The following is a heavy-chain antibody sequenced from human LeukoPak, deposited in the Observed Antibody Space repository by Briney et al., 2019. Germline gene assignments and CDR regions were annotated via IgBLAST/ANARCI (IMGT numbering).Heavy chain of an antibody. CDR3: ATIPLYCSSTSCYLGGY. V-gene: IGHV1-24*01. CDR2: FDPEDGET. Sequence: ASVKVSCKVSGYTLTELSMHWVRQAPGKGLEWMGGFDPEDGETIYAQKFQGRVTMTEDTSTDTAYMELSSLRSEDTAVYCCATIPLYCSSTSCYLGGYWGQGTLVTVSS. J-gene: IGHJ4*02. CDR1: GYTLTELS. D-gene: IGHD2-2*01.